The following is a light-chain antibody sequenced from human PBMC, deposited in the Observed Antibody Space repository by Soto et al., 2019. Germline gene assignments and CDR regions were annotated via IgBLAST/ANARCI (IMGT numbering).Light chain of an antibody. V-gene: IGKV3-11*01. CDR2: DAS. CDR1: QSVSSY. CDR3: QQRSNWYT. Sequence: EIVLTQSPATLSLSPGERATLSCRASQSVSSYLAWYQQKPGQAPRLLIYDASNRATGIPARFSGSGSGTDFPLTISSLDAEDFAVYYCQQRSNWYTFGQGTKLEIK. J-gene: IGKJ2*01.